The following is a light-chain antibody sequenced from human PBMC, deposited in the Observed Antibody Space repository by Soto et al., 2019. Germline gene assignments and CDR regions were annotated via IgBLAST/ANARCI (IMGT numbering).Light chain of an antibody. V-gene: IGLV2-8*01. Sequence: QSALTQPPSASGSPGQSVTISCTGTSTDVGRYNYVSWYQQHPGKAPKLLIYEVNKRPSGVPDRFSGSKSGNTASLTVSGLQAEDEADYYCYSYAGSNSFVFGTGTKLTVL. CDR2: EVN. CDR3: YSYAGSNSFV. CDR1: STDVGRYNY. J-gene: IGLJ1*01.